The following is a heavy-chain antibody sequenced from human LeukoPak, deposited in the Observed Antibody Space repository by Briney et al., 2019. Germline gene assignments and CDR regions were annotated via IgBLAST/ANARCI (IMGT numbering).Heavy chain of an antibody. J-gene: IGHJ4*02. CDR3: ARESQDGIIAVAGTE. CDR1: GGTFSSYA. V-gene: IGHV1-69*05. D-gene: IGHD6-19*01. CDR2: IIPIFGTA. Sequence: GASVKVSCKASGGTFSSYAISWVRQAPGQGLEWMGGIIPIFGTANYAQKFQGRVTITTDESTSTAYMELSSPRSEDTAVYYCARESQDGIIAVAGTEWGQGTLVTVSS.